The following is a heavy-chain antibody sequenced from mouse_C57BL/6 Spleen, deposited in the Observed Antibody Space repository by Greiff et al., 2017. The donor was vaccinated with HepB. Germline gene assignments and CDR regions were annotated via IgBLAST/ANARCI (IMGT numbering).Heavy chain of an antibody. CDR2: ISSGSSTI. D-gene: IGHD1-1*01. CDR3: ARNYGSIHWYFDV. CDR1: GFTFSDYG. J-gene: IGHJ1*03. V-gene: IGHV5-17*01. Sequence: EVQLVESGGGLVKPGGSLKLSCAASGFTFSDYGMHWVRQAPEKGLEWVAYISSGSSTIYYADTVKGRFTISRDNAKNTLFLQMTSLRSEDTAMYYCARNYGSIHWYFDVWGTGTTVTVSS.